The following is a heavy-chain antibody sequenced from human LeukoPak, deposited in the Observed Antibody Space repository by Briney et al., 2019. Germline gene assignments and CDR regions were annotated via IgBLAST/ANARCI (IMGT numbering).Heavy chain of an antibody. D-gene: IGHD1-26*01. CDR2: IYYSGST. CDR3: ARYGELQGLYFYY. Sequence: SETLSLTCTVSGGSISSYYWSWIRQPPGKGLEWIGYIYYSGSTNYNPSLKSRVTISVDTSKNQFSLKLSFVTAADTAVYYCARYGELQGLYFYYWGQGTLVTVSS. J-gene: IGHJ4*02. CDR1: GGSISSYY. V-gene: IGHV4-59*01.